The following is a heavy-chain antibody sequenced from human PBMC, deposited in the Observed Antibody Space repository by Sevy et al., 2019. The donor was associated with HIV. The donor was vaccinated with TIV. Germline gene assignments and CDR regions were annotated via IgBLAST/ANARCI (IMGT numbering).Heavy chain of an antibody. Sequence: ASVKVSCKASGGTFSSSAISWVRQAPGQGLEWMGGIIPIFGTTNYAQTFQGRVTITADESTNTAYMELSSLRSEDSAVYYCARLGAAGLAGWFDPWGQGTMVTVSS. CDR1: GGTFSSSA. CDR2: IIPIFGTT. D-gene: IGHD6-13*01. CDR3: ARLGAAGLAGWFDP. J-gene: IGHJ5*02. V-gene: IGHV1-69*13.